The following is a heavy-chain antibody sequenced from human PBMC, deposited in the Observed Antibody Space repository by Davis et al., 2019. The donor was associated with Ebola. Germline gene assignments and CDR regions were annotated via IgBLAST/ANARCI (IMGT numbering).Heavy chain of an antibody. J-gene: IGHJ4*02. D-gene: IGHD5-24*01. CDR3: ARARDGYEFDN. CDR1: GGSTSSDYY. CDR2: IYHSGST. Sequence: SETLSLTCTVSGGSTSSDYYWAWIRQPPGKGLEWIGYIYHSGSTYYNPSLKSRVTISVDRSKNQFSLKLSSVTAADTAVYYCARARDGYEFDNWGQGTLVTVSS. V-gene: IGHV4-38-2*02.